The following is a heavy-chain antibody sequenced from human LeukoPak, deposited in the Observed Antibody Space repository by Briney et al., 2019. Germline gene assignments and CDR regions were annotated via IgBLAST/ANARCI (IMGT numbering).Heavy chain of an antibody. CDR2: IIPILGTA. J-gene: IGHJ3*02. CDR3: ARVASGSWYKDRGAFDI. D-gene: IGHD6-13*01. V-gene: IGHV1-69*13. CDR1: GGTFSSYA. Sequence: SVKVSCKASGGTFSSYAISWVRQAPGQGLEWMGGIIPILGTANYAQKFQGRVTITADESTSTAYMELSSLRSEDTAVYYCARVASGSWYKDRGAFDIWGQGTMVTVSS.